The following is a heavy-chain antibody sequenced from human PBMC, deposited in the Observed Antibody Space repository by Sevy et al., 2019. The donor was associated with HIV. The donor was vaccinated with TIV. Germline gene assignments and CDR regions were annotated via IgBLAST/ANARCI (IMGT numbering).Heavy chain of an antibody. V-gene: IGHV3-15*07. CDR3: TTRPYGSIIDY. CDR2: IKGKTDGETT. J-gene: IGHJ4*02. CDR1: GFNISSAS. D-gene: IGHD3-10*01. Sequence: GGSLRLSCGGSGFNISSASMNWVRQAPGKGLEWVGSIKGKTDGETTDYAAPVKGRFIISRDDSGKTVYVQLNSVKTEDTAMYFCTTRPYGSIIDYWGQGTLVTVSS.